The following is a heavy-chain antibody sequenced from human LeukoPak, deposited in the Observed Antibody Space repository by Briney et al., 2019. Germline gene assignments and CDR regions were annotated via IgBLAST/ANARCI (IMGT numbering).Heavy chain of an antibody. Sequence: SGPTLVKPTQTLTLTCTFSGFSLSTTTMGVGWIRQPPGKALEWLALIFWNDDKRYSPSLTSRLTVIKDTSKNQVVLTMTNMDPVDTATYFCAHIVLGDNWFDPWGQGILVTVSS. CDR2: IFWNDDK. CDR1: GFSLSTTTMG. J-gene: IGHJ5*02. D-gene: IGHD3-10*02. V-gene: IGHV2-5*01. CDR3: AHIVLGDNWFDP.